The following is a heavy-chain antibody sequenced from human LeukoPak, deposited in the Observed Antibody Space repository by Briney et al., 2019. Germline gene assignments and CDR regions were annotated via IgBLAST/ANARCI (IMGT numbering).Heavy chain of an antibody. CDR2: IHYSGST. CDR3: ARQIYSSQPFDC. J-gene: IGHJ4*02. CDR1: GGSISSYY. D-gene: IGHD6-13*01. V-gene: IGHV4-59*12. Sequence: SETLSLTCTVSGGSISSYYWSWIRQPPGKGLEWIGSIHYSGSTNYNPSLKSRVTISVDTSKNQFSLKLSSVTAADTAMYYCARQIYSSQPFDCWGQGTLVTVSS.